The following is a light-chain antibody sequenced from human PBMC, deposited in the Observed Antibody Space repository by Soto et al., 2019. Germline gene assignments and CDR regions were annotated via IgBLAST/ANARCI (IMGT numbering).Light chain of an antibody. CDR1: QTISSNY. CDR2: GAS. CDR3: QQYGRAPPEFT. J-gene: IGKJ3*01. Sequence: EIVLTQSPGTLSLSAGERATLSCRASQTISSNYLAWYQQKPGQAPRLLIFGASYRAPGIPDRLSGSGSGTDFTLTISRLEPEDFAVYYCQQYGRAPPEFTFGPGTKVHIK. V-gene: IGKV3-20*01.